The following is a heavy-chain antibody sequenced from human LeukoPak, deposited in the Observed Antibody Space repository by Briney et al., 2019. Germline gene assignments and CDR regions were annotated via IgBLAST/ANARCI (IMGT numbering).Heavy chain of an antibody. J-gene: IGHJ3*02. CDR2: INHSGST. CDR1: GGSFSGYY. D-gene: IGHD6-19*01. CDR3: ALAVAGTRDAFDI. V-gene: IGHV4-34*01. Sequence: KPSETLSLTCAVYGGSFSGYYWSWIRKPPGKGLEWIGEINHSGSTNYNPSLKSRVTISVDTSKNQFSLKLSSVTAADTAVYYCALAVAGTRDAFDIWGQGTMVTVSS.